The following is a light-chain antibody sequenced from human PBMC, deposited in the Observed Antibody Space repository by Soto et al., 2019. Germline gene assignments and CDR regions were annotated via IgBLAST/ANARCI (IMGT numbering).Light chain of an antibody. CDR2: GAS. Sequence: EIVMTQSPATLSVSPGERATLSCRASQSVNSNLAWYQQKPGQAPRLLIYGASTRATGIAARFSGSGSGTEFTLTISSLQSEDFAVYYCQQYNNWPRTFGQGTKVDIK. J-gene: IGKJ1*01. CDR1: QSVNSN. V-gene: IGKV3-15*01. CDR3: QQYNNWPRT.